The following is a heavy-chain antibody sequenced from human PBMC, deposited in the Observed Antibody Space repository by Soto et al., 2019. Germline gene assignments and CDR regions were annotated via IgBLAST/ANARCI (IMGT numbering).Heavy chain of an antibody. J-gene: IGHJ3*02. CDR3: ARPRGEIATIPRSFNDAFDI. D-gene: IGHD2-21*01. V-gene: IGHV1-69*01. CDR1: GGTFSSYA. Sequence: QVQLVQSGAEVKKPGSSVKVSCKASGGTFSSYAISWVRQAPGQGLEWMGGIIPIFGTANYAQKFQGRVTITADESTSTAYMELSSLRSEDTAVYYCARPRGEIATIPRSFNDAFDIWGQGTMVTVSS. CDR2: IIPIFGTA.